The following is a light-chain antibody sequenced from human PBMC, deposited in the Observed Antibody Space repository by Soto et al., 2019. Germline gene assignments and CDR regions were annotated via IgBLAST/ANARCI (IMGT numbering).Light chain of an antibody. CDR1: SSNIGAGYD. CDR3: QSYDSSLSVI. CDR2: GNS. Sequence: QSVLTQPPSVPGAPGLRVTISCTGSSSNIGAGYDVHWYQQFPGTAPKLLIYGNSVRPSGVPDRFSGSKSGTSASLAITGLQAEDEADYYCQSYDSSLSVIFGGGTKLTVL. V-gene: IGLV1-40*01. J-gene: IGLJ2*01.